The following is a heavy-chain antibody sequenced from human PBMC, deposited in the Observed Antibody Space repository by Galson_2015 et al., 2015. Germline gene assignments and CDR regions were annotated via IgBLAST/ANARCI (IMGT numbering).Heavy chain of an antibody. V-gene: IGHV3-74*01. CDR1: GFTFSSYW. CDR2: INSDGSST. J-gene: IGHJ4*02. D-gene: IGHD4-11*01. CDR3: ARESKLLAFDY. Sequence: SLRLCCAASGFTFSSYWMHWVRQAPGKGLVWVSRINSDGSSTSYADSVKGRFTISRDNAKNTLYLQMNSLRAEDTAVYYCARESKLLAFDYWGQGTLVTVSS.